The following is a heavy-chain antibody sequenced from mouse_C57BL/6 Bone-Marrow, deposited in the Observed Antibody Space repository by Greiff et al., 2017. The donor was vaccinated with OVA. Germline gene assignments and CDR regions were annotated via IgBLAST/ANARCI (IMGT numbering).Heavy chain of an antibody. CDR3: ARPYYGSSYFDY. CDR1: GFTFSDYG. Sequence: EVMLVESGGGLVKPGGSLKLSCAASGFTFSDYGMHWVRQAPEKGLEWVAYISSGSSTIYYADTVKGRFTISRDNAKNTLFLQMTSLMSEDTAMYYCARPYYGSSYFDYWGQGTTLTVSS. D-gene: IGHD1-1*01. V-gene: IGHV5-17*01. J-gene: IGHJ2*01. CDR2: ISSGSSTI.